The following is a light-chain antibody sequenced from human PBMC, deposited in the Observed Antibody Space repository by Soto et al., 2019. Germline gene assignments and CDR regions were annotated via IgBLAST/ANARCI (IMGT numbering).Light chain of an antibody. V-gene: IGKV3-11*01. J-gene: IGKJ1*01. CDR1: QSVNSY. CDR2: DAS. Sequence: EVVLTQSPATLSLSPGERATLSCRASQSVNSYLAWYQQKPGQAPRLLIYDASKRATGIPARFSGSGSGTDFPLTISSLEPEDFVVYYCQQRDNWPRTFGQGTKVEVK. CDR3: QQRDNWPRT.